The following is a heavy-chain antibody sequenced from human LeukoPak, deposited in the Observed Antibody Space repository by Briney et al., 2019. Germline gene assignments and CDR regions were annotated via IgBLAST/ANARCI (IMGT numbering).Heavy chain of an antibody. CDR2: INPNSGGT. CDR1: GYTFTDYY. V-gene: IGHV1-2*02. J-gene: IGHJ5*02. Sequence: ASVKVSCKASGYTFTDYYIHWVRQAPGQGLEWMGYINPNSGGTNYAQKFQGRVTMTRDTSISTAYMELSRLRSDDTAVYYCARDSGVLVPASFFNWFDLWGQGTLVTVSS. D-gene: IGHD2-2*01. CDR3: ARDSGVLVPASFFNWFDL.